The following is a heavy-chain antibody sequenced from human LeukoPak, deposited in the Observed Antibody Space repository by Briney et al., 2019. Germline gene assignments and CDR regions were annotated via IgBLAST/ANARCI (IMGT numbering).Heavy chain of an antibody. CDR1: GFTFSSYS. Sequence: GGSLRLSCAASGFTFSSYSMNWVRQTPGKGLEWVSYISSGSRTFFYADSVKGRFTISRDNARDSLYPQMNSLSDEDTAVYYCALWFGESHDFDIWGQGTMVIVSS. J-gene: IGHJ3*02. CDR2: ISSGSRTF. CDR3: ALWFGESHDFDI. D-gene: IGHD3-10*01. V-gene: IGHV3-48*02.